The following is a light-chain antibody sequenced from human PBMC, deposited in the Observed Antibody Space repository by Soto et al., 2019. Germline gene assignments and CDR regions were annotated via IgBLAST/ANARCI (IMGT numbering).Light chain of an antibody. CDR2: DAS. J-gene: IGKJ4*01. CDR1: QTISTY. Sequence: DIQLTQSPSSLSASVGDRVTITCRASQTISTYLTWFQQKPGNAPKVLIYDASTLQSGVPSRFSGSGSGAEFTLTIPGLQPEDFATYYCQQSFSPLLSFGGGTKVEIK. CDR3: QQSFSPLLS. V-gene: IGKV1-39*01.